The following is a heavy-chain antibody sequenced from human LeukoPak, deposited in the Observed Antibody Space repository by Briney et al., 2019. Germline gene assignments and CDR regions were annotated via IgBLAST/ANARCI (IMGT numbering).Heavy chain of an antibody. CDR3: AKDDAWGRYKD. CDR1: GFTFSSHG. V-gene: IGHV3-23*01. J-gene: IGHJ1*01. Sequence: GGSLRLSCAAPGFTFSSHGMNWVRQAPGKGLEWVSGISPSGGITYYTDSVKGRFTISRDNSKNTVSLQMNSLRGDDTAVYYCAKDDAWGRYKDCGQGTLVTVSS. D-gene: IGHD3-16*01. CDR2: ISPSGGIT.